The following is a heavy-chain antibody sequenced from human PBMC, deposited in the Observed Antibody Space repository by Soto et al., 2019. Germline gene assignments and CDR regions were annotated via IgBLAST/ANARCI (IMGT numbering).Heavy chain of an antibody. Sequence: ASVKVSCKASGGTFSSYTISWVRQAPGQGLEWMGRIIPILGIANYAQKFQGRVTITADKSTSTAYMELSSLRSEDTAVYYCAREKDIVVVPAADYYYYYMDVWGKGTTVTVSS. J-gene: IGHJ6*03. D-gene: IGHD2-2*01. CDR2: IIPILGIA. V-gene: IGHV1-69*04. CDR1: GGTFSSYT. CDR3: AREKDIVVVPAADYYYYYMDV.